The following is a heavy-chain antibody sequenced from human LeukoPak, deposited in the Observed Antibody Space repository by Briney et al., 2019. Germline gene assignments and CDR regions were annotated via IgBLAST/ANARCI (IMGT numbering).Heavy chain of an antibody. CDR2: IIPIFGTA. CDR3: ARRRSGDYGLWWFDP. V-gene: IGHV1-69*05. CDR1: GGTFSSYA. J-gene: IGHJ5*02. Sequence: ASVKVSCKASGGTFSSYAISWVRQAPGQGLERMGGIIPIFGTANYAQKFQGRVTITTDESTSTAYMELSSLRSEDTAVYYCARRRSGDYGLWWFDPWGQGTLVTVSS. D-gene: IGHD2-21*02.